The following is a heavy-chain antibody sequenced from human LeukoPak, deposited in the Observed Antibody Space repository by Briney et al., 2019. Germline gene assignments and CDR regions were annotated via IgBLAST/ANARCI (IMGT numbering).Heavy chain of an antibody. Sequence: GSLRLSCAASGFTFSSYGMHWIRQPPGKGLEWIGYMFYSGSTNYNPSLKSRVTISVDTSKNQFSLKLSSVTAADTTVYYRARHSKAARPDNWFDPWGQGTLVTVSS. CDR1: GFTFSSYG. J-gene: IGHJ5*02. CDR2: MFYSGST. V-gene: IGHV4-59*08. D-gene: IGHD6-6*01. CDR3: ARHSKAARPDNWFDP.